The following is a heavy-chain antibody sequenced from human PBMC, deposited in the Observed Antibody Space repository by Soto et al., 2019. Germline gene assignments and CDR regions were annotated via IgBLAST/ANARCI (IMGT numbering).Heavy chain of an antibody. V-gene: IGHV3-53*01. J-gene: IGHJ4*02. CDR2: IYNAGNT. Sequence: PGGSLRLSCAASGCTVSSNYMNWVRQAPGKGLEWVSVIYNAGNTYYADSVKGRFTISRDNSKNTLYLQMNSLRAEDTAVYYCARNISGVTGDFDCWGQGTLVLVS. CDR3: ARNISGVTGDFDC. D-gene: IGHD2-8*01. CDR1: GCTVSSNY.